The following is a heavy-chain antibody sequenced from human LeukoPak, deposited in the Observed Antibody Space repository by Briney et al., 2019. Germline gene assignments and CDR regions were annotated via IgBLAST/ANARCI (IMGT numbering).Heavy chain of an antibody. D-gene: IGHD4-17*01. CDR2: INWNGRSI. J-gene: IGHJ5*02. CDR3: AKDRISTVTTLTLSYNWFDP. CDR1: RFTFDEYG. V-gene: IGHV3-20*04. Sequence: PGGSLRLSCAASRFTFDEYGMSWVRQTAGKGLEWVSGINWNGRSIGYADSVKGRFTVSRDNAKSSLYLQMNSLRAEDTAVYYCAKDRISTVTTLTLSYNWFDPWGQGTLVTVSS.